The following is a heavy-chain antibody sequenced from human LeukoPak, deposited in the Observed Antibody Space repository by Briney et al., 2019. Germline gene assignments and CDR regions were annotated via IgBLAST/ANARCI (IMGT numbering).Heavy chain of an antibody. CDR3: ARDLGEVVPAAHGRGYYYYYYMDV. J-gene: IGHJ6*03. D-gene: IGHD2-2*01. CDR1: GGSISSSSYY. Sequence: SETLSLTCTVSGGSISSSSYYWGWIRQPPGKGLEWIGSIYYSGSTYYNPSLKSRVTISVDTSKNQFSLKLSSVTAADTAVYYCARDLGEVVPAAHGRGYYYYYYMDVWGKGTTVTVSS. V-gene: IGHV4-39*07. CDR2: IYYSGST.